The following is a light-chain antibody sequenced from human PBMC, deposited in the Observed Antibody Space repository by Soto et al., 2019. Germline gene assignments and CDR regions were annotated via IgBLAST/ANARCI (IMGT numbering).Light chain of an antibody. CDR1: SSSIGSNY. Sequence: QSVLTQPPSASGTPGQRVTISCSESSSSIGSNYIYWYQQLPGTAPKLLIYRDSQRPSGVPDRFSGSKSGTSASLAISGLRSEDEADYYCQSYDNSLSVYVFGTGTKVTVL. CDR3: QSYDNSLSVYV. V-gene: IGLV1-47*01. CDR2: RDS. J-gene: IGLJ1*01.